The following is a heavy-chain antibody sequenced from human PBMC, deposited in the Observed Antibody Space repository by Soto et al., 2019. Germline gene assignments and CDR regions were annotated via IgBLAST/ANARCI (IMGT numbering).Heavy chain of an antibody. J-gene: IGHJ5*02. V-gene: IGHV3-30*18. CDR2: ISHDGGEK. CDR3: AKDLYGAGWYNYFDP. Sequence: QVHLVESGGGVVQPGRSLRLSCAASGFTFSTTGMQWVRQAPGKGLEWVAMISHDGGEKFYTDSVKGRFTISRDTSKNTLYLQMVSLRAEDTAIYHCAKDLYGAGWYNYFDPWGQGTLVTVSS. D-gene: IGHD6-19*01. CDR1: GFTFSTTG.